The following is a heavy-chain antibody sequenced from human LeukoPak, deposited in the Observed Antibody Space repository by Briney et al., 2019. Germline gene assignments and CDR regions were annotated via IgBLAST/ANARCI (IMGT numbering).Heavy chain of an antibody. CDR3: ARTTMNRGGLDP. Sequence: GASLQISCQCSGYRFVSYWIAWVRQQPGKGLEWMGIIYPGDSETRYSPSFQGQVTFSVDKSTSTVYLHWSSMNVSDTAIYYCARTTMNRGGLDPWGQGTLVAVSS. V-gene: IGHV5-51*01. CDR1: GYRFVSYW. J-gene: IGHJ5*02. D-gene: IGHD3-16*01. CDR2: IYPGDSET.